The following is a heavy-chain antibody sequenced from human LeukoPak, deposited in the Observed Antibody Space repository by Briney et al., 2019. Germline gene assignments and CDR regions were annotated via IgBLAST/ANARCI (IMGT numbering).Heavy chain of an antibody. V-gene: IGHV3-73*01. CDR3: AGPCDTSGHAFDY. CDR1: GFTFSGSA. CDR2: IKSNTNNNAT. D-gene: IGHD3-22*01. Sequence: PGGSLRLPCAASGFTFSGSAMHWVRRASGRGLEWIGRIKSNTNNNATAYAASVKDRFTITRDDSRNTAYLQIDSLKTEDSAVYYCAGPCDTSGHAFDYWGQGTLVTVSS. J-gene: IGHJ4*02.